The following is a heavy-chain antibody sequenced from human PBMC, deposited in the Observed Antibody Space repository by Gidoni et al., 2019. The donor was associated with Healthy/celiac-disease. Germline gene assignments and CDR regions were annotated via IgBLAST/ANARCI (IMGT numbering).Heavy chain of an antibody. Sequence: EVQLVESGGGLVKPGGSLSLSCAASGFTFSNAWMSWVRQAPGKGLEWVGRIKSKTDGGTTDYAAPVKGRFTISRDDSKNTLYLQMNSLKTEDTAVYYCTTGITMIVVVNFYWGQGTLVTVSS. D-gene: IGHD3-22*01. V-gene: IGHV3-15*01. CDR1: GFTFSNAW. J-gene: IGHJ4*02. CDR3: TTGITMIVVVNFY. CDR2: IKSKTDGGTT.